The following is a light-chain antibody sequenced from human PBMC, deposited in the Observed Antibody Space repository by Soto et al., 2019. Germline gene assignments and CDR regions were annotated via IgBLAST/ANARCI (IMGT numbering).Light chain of an antibody. CDR2: DVS. CDR3: QQYDSPPLT. V-gene: IGKV1-33*01. J-gene: IGKJ5*01. CDR1: QDISNY. Sequence: DLQMTQSPPSLSVSVGDRVTITCQASQDISNYLHWFQQKPGKAPQLLIFDVSNLQTGVPSRFSGGGSGTDFALTISSLEPEDIATYYCQQYDSPPLTFGQGTRLEIK.